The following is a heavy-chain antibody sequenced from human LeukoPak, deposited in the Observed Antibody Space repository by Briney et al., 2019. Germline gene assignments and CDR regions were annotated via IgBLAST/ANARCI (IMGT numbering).Heavy chain of an antibody. D-gene: IGHD3-10*01. Sequence: GGSLRLSCEASGFIFSNYVMSWVRQAPGKGLQWVSAISGSGGSTYYAESVKGRFTISRDNSKNTLYLQMNSLRAEDTDVYYCARGGRWFGELFGFDYWGQGTLVTVSS. V-gene: IGHV3-23*01. CDR1: GFIFSNYV. J-gene: IGHJ4*02. CDR3: ARGGRWFGELFGFDY. CDR2: ISGSGGST.